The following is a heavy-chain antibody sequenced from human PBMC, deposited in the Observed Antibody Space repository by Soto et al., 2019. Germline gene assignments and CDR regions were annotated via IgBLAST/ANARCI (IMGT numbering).Heavy chain of an antibody. CDR3: VRDGTKTLRDWFDP. CDR1: GASISGFY. D-gene: IGHD1-1*01. V-gene: IGHV4-4*07. Sequence: SETLSLTCTVSGASISGFYWSWIRKSAVKGLEWIGRIYATGTTDYNPPLKSRVMMSVDTSKKQFSLKLRSVTAADTAVYYCVRDGTKTLRDWFDPWGQGISVTVS. CDR2: IYATGTT. J-gene: IGHJ5*02.